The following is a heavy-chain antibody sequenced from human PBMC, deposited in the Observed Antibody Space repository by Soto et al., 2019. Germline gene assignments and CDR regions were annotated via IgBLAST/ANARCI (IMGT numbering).Heavy chain of an antibody. CDR3: ARAQDYYDSSGYHFDY. CDR2: IYHSGST. Sequence: LSLTCAVSGGSISSGGYSWNWIRQPPGKGLEWIGYIYHSGSTHYNSSLKSRVAMSVDRSKNQFSLNLSSVTAADTAVYYCARAQDYYDSSGYHFDYWGQGTLVTVSS. D-gene: IGHD3-22*01. CDR1: GGSISSGGYS. V-gene: IGHV4-30-2*01. J-gene: IGHJ4*02.